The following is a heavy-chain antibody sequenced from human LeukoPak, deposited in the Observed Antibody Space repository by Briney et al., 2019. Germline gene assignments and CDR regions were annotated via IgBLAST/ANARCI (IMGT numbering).Heavy chain of an antibody. CDR3: AKDFIAVAGQRGPRLFGNWFDP. CDR1: GDYW. D-gene: IGHD6-19*01. J-gene: IGHJ5*02. V-gene: IGHV3-74*03. CDR2: ISPDGSTT. Sequence: GGSLRLSCAVSGDYWMSWVRQAPGKGLMWVSRISPDGSTTLYADSVKGRFTISRDNAKNTLYLQMNSLRAEDTAVYYCAKDFIAVAGQRGPRLFGNWFDPWGQGTLVTVSS.